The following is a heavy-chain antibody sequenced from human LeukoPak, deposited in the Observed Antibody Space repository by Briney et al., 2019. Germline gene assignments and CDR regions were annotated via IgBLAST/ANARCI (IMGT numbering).Heavy chain of an antibody. CDR2: INHSGST. V-gene: IGHV4-34*01. J-gene: IGHJ4*02. Sequence: SETLSLTCAVYGGSFSGYYWSWIRQPPGKGLEWIGEINHSGSTNYSPSLKSRVTISVNTSKNQFSLKLTSVTAADTAVYYCARAGFALAPHRGTPFDYWGQGTLVTVSS. CDR3: ARAGFALAPHRGTPFDY. CDR1: GGSFSGYY. D-gene: IGHD6-6*01.